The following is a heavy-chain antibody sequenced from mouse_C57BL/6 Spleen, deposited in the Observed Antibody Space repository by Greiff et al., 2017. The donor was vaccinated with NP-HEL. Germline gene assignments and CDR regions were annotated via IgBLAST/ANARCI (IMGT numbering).Heavy chain of an antibody. J-gene: IGHJ4*01. D-gene: IGHD1-1*01. CDR3: AIIPGYYYGSSYGAMDY. V-gene: IGHV1-53*01. CDR1: GYTFTSYW. CDR2: INPSNGGT. Sequence: QVQLQQPGTELVKPGASVKLSCKASGYTFTSYWMHWVKQRPGQGLEWIGNINPSNGGTNYNEKFKSKATLTVDKSSSTAYMQLSSLTSEDSAVYYCAIIPGYYYGSSYGAMDYWGQGTSVTVSS.